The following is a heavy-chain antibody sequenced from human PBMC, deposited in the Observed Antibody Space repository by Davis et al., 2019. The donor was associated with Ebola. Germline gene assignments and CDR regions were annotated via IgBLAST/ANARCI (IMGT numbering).Heavy chain of an antibody. CDR2: TYYSSKWYN. V-gene: IGHV6-1*01. CDR3: ARGWLRAGMDV. CDR1: GDSVSSGG. Sequence: HSQTLSLTCAISGDSVSSGGWNWIRQSPSRGLEWLGRTYYSSKWYNDYAVSVKSRITINPYTSKNQFSLQLNSVTPEDTALYYCARGWLRAGMDVWGEGTTVTVSS. D-gene: IGHD3-22*01. J-gene: IGHJ6*04.